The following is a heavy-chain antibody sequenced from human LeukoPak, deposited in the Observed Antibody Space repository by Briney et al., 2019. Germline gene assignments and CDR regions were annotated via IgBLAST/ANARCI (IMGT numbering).Heavy chain of an antibody. CDR1: GFTVSRKY. V-gene: IGHV3-66*01. J-gene: IGHJ4*02. CDR2: IYNSGAA. D-gene: IGHD5-12*01. Sequence: GGSLRLSCAASGFTVSRKYMSWVRQAPGKGLEWVSVIYNSGAAYYADSVKGRFTISRDNSKNTVYLQVNSLRAEDTAVYYCVRGGGYEDFDYWGQGTLVTVSS. CDR3: VRGGGYEDFDY.